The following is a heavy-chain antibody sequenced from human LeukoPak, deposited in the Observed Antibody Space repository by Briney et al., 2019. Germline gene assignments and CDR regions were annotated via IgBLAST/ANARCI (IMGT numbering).Heavy chain of an antibody. J-gene: IGHJ5*02. V-gene: IGHV3-21*01. CDR2: ISSSSSYI. CDR3: AREAGGWFDP. D-gene: IGHD3-10*01. Sequence: GGSLKLSCAASGFTFSSYSMNWVRQAPGKGLEWVSSISSSSSYIYYADSVKGRFTISRDNAKNSLYLQMNSLRAEDTAVYYCAREAGGWFDPWGQGTLITVSS. CDR1: GFTFSSYS.